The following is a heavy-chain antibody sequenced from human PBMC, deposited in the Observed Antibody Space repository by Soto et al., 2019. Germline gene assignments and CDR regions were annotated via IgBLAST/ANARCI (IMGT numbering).Heavy chain of an antibody. Sequence: ASVKVSCKASGYTFTSYAMHWVRQAPGQRLEWMGWINAGNGNTKYSQKFQGRVTITRDTSASTAYMELSSLRSEDTAVYYCARDKSPDDFWSGYYPFDYWGQATLVTVSS. CDR1: GYTFTSYA. CDR2: INAGNGNT. CDR3: ARDKSPDDFWSGYYPFDY. D-gene: IGHD3-3*01. J-gene: IGHJ4*02. V-gene: IGHV1-3*01.